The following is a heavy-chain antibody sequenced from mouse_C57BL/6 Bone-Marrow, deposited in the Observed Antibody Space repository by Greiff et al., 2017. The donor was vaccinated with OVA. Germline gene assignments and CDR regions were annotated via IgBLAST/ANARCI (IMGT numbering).Heavy chain of an antibody. V-gene: IGHV1-82*01. Sequence: VQLQESGPELVKPGDSVKISCKASGYAISSSWMNWVKQRPGKGLEWIGRIYPGDGDNNYNGKFKGKATLTADKSSSTAYMQLSSLTSEDSAVYFCARHEDGYYASYFDYWGQGTTLTVSS. CDR3: ARHEDGYYASYFDY. J-gene: IGHJ2*01. D-gene: IGHD2-3*01. CDR2: IYPGDGDN. CDR1: GYAISSSW.